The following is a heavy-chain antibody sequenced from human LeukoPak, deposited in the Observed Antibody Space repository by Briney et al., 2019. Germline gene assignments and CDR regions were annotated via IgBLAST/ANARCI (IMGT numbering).Heavy chain of an antibody. J-gene: IGHJ4*02. V-gene: IGHV3-49*04. CDR1: GFTFSSYS. CDR3: TRLSLGGWYPSY. Sequence: GGSLRLSCAASGFTFSSYSMNWVRQAPGKGLEWVGFIRSKGYGGTTEYVASVKGRFTISRDDSKSIAYLQMNSLKTEDTAVYYCTRLSLGGWYPSYWGQGTLVTVSS. D-gene: IGHD6-19*01. CDR2: IRSKGYGGTT.